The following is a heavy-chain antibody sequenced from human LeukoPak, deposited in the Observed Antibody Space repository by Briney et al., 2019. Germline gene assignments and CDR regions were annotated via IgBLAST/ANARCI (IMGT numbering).Heavy chain of an antibody. J-gene: IGHJ4*02. CDR3: ARGPSSGWYATYYFNF. V-gene: IGHV3-48*03. CDR2: ISSSGSTI. Sequence: PGGSLRLSCAASGFTFSNYEMNWVRQAPGKGLEWVSYISSSGSTIYYADSVKGRFTISRDNAKNSLFLQMNSLRAEDTAVYYCARGPSSGWYATYYFNFWGQRTLDTVSS. D-gene: IGHD6-19*01. CDR1: GFTFSNYE.